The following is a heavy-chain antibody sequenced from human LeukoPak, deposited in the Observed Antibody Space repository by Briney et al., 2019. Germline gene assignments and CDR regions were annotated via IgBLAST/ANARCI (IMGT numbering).Heavy chain of an antibody. V-gene: IGHV3-30*18. J-gene: IGHJ4*02. CDR3: AKDLLAATIDYYFDY. D-gene: IGHD5-12*01. CDR2: ISYDGSNK. CDR1: GFTFSSYG. Sequence: GRSLRLSCAASGFTFSSYGMHWVRQAPGKGLEWVAVISYDGSNKYYTDSVKGRFTISRDNSKNTLYLQMNSLRAEDTAVYYCAKDLLAATIDYYFDYWGQGTLVSVSS.